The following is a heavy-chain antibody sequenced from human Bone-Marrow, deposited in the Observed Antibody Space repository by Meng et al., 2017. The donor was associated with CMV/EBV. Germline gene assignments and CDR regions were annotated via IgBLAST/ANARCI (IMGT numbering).Heavy chain of an antibody. CDR2: IWPGDSDT. CDR1: GYNFASYW. J-gene: IGHJ4*02. CDR3: ARLGCSRSSCYYDFWCGSYYFDY. Sequence: GESLKISCKGSGYNFASYWFGWVRQMPGKGLEWMGFIWPGDSDTRYSPSFQGQVTISADKSISTAYLQWGSLKASDTAMYYCARLGCSRSSCYYDFWCGSYYFDYWGQGALVTVSS. V-gene: IGHV5-51*01. D-gene: IGHD3-3*01.